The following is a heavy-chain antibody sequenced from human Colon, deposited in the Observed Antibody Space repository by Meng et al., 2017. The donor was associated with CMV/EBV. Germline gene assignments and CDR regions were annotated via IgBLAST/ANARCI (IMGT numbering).Heavy chain of an antibody. CDR1: GFNFSNHW. V-gene: IGHV3-74*01. J-gene: IGHJ4*02. Sequence: EVQLVESGGGLVQPGVSLRLSCAASGFNFSNHWMYWIRQRPGKGLVWVSRISADGSDTNFADSVKGRITISRDNAKSTLYLQMNSLRAEDTALYFCARGSNGWPGIDYWGQGTLVTVSS. CDR3: ARGSNGWPGIDY. CDR2: ISADGSDT. D-gene: IGHD6-19*01.